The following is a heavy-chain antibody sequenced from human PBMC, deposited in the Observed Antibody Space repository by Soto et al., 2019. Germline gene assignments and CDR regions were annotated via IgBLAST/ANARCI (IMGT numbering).Heavy chain of an antibody. D-gene: IGHD3-22*01. CDR1: GDSVSSNNYY. V-gene: IGHV4-31*03. CDR2: IHYSGDS. Sequence: SETLSLTCTVIGDSVSSNNYYWSWIRQRPGKGLEWIGYIHYSGDSYDNPSLTSRITMSMDVSKDQFSLNLRSVTAADTAIYYCARDVNDSSGSQGFDYWGQGTLVTVSS. J-gene: IGHJ4*02. CDR3: ARDVNDSSGSQGFDY.